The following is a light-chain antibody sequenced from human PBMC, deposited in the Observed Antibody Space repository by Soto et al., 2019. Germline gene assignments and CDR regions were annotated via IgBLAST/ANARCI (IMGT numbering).Light chain of an antibody. J-gene: IGLJ1*01. V-gene: IGLV1-47*01. CDR2: RDN. CDR1: ISNIATNY. CDR3: AAWDDTVRSYV. Sequence: QSVLTQPPSVSGTPGQRVTISCSGGISNIATNYVHWFQQLPGTAPKVLSNRDNQRPSGVPDRFSGSKSGTSASLAISGLGSEDEVEYSCAAWDDTVRSYVFGTGTKLTVL.